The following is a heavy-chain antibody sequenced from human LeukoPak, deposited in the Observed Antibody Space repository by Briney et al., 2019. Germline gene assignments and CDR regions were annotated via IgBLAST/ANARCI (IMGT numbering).Heavy chain of an antibody. V-gene: IGHV1-8*01. CDR2: MNPNSGNT. D-gene: IGHD3-22*01. CDR3: ARLLEGYDSSGYYSMGDNWFDP. CDR1: GYTFTSYD. Sequence: ASVKVSCKASGYTFTSYDINWVRQATGQGLEWMGWMNPNSGNTGYAQKFQGRVTMTRNTSISTAYMELSSLRSEDTAVYYCARLLEGYDSSGYYSMGDNWFDPWGQGTLVPVSS. J-gene: IGHJ5*02.